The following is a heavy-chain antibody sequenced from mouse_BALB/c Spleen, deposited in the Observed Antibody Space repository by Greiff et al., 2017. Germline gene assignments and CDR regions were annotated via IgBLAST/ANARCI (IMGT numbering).Heavy chain of an antibody. CDR2: ISNGGGST. J-gene: IGHJ4*01. CDR1: GFTFSSYT. Sequence: EVKLQESGGGLVQPGGSLKLSCAASGFTFSSYTMSWVRQTPEKRLEWVAYISNGGGSTYYPDTVKGRFTISRDNAKNTLYLQMSSLKSEDTAMYYCARQGSTMITTGAMDYWGQGTSVTVSS. CDR3: ARQGSTMITTGAMDY. V-gene: IGHV5-12-2*01. D-gene: IGHD2-4*01.